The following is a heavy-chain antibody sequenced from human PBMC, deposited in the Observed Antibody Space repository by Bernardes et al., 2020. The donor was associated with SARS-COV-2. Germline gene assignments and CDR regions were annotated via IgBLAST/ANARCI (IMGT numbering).Heavy chain of an antibody. Sequence: GGSLRLFCAASGFTFSSYGMHWVRQAPGKGLEWVAVISYDGSNKYYADSVKGRFTISRDNSKNTLYLQMNSLRAEDTAVYYCAKAGYSYGYPTPYFDYWGQGTLVTVSS. CDR1: GFTFSSYG. D-gene: IGHD5-18*01. CDR3: AKAGYSYGYPTPYFDY. J-gene: IGHJ4*02. CDR2: ISYDGSNK. V-gene: IGHV3-30*18.